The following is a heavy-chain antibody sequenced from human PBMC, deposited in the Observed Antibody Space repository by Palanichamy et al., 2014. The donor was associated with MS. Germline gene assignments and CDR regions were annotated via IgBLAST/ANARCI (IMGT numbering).Heavy chain of an antibody. CDR3: ATNLVRYFGWLLRLDY. CDR2: FDPEDGET. CDR1: GYTLTELS. Sequence: QVQLVQSGTEVKKPGASVKVSCKVSGYTLTELSMHWVRQAPGKGLEWMGGFDPEDGETIYAQKFQGRVTMTEDTSTDTAYMELSSLRSEGTAVYYCATNLVRYFGWLLRLDYWGQGTLVTVSS. J-gene: IGHJ4*02. D-gene: IGHD3-9*01. V-gene: IGHV1-24*01.